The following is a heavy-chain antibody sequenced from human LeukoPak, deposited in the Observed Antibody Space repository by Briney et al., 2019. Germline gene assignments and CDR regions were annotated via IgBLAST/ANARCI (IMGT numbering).Heavy chain of an antibody. CDR2: STSSYT. CDR1: GFTFSDSY. V-gene: IGHV3-11*03. Sequence: GGSLRLSCAASGFTFSDSYMSWIRQAPGKGLEWVSYSTSSYTNCAESVKGRFTISRDNAKNSLYLQMNSLRAEDTAVYYCARGIYYFDSWGQGTLVTVSS. CDR3: ARGIYYFDS. J-gene: IGHJ4*02. D-gene: IGHD5-12*01.